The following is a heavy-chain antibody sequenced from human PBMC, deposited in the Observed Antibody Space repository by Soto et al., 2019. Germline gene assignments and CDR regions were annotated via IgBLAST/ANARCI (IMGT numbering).Heavy chain of an antibody. D-gene: IGHD1-1*01. CDR3: ARGRYGDY. CDR2: ISAHNGNT. Sequence: QVHLVQSGAEVKNPGASVKVSCKGSGYDFTTYGITWVRQAPGQGLEWMAWISAHNGNTNYAPNLQGRVTLTRDTSTSTAYIELSSLRSDDTAVYYCARGRYGDYWGQGALVTVSS. J-gene: IGHJ4*02. V-gene: IGHV1-18*01. CDR1: GYDFTTYG.